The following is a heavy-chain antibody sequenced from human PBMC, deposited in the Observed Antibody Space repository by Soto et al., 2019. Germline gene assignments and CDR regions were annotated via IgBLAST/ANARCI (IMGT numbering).Heavy chain of an antibody. Sequence: SVKVSCKASGGTFSSYTISWVRQAPGQGHEWMGRIIPILGIANYAQKFQGRVTVTADKSTSTAYMELSSLRSEDTAVYYCARDCSSTSCYLIHYYYGMDVWGQGTTVTVSS. V-gene: IGHV1-69*04. CDR1: GGTFSSYT. CDR3: ARDCSSTSCYLIHYYYGMDV. D-gene: IGHD2-2*01. CDR2: IIPILGIA. J-gene: IGHJ6*02.